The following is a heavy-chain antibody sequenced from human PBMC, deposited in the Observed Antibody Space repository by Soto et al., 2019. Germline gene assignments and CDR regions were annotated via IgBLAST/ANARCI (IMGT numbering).Heavy chain of an antibody. D-gene: IGHD2-21*02. CDR3: ARQLAYCGGDCFTDPVDY. CDR1: GYTFTSYY. V-gene: IGHV1-2*02. CDR2: INPNSGDT. Sequence: QAQLVQSGAEVKKPGASVKVSCEASGYTFTSYYMHWVRQAPGQGLECMGWINPNSGDTKYAQKFRGRVTITRDTAIPTPYMEVKMLTSDDPAVYYCARQLAYCGGDCFTDPVDYWGQGTLVTVSS. J-gene: IGHJ4*02.